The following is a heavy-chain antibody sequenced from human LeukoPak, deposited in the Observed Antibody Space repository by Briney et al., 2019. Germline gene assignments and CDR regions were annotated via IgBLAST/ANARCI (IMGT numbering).Heavy chain of an antibody. D-gene: IGHD2-15*01. Sequence: ASVKVSCKASGGTFSSYTISWVRQAPGQGLEWMGRINPNSGDTNYAQNFQGRVTMTRDTSITTAYMELSSLKSDDTALYYCARACSGGICYSDNWLDPWGQGTLVTVSS. J-gene: IGHJ5*02. V-gene: IGHV1-2*06. CDR1: GGTFSSYT. CDR2: INPNSGDT. CDR3: ARACSGGICYSDNWLDP.